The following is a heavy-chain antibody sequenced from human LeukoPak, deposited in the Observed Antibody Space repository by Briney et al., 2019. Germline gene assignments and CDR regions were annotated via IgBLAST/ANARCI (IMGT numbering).Heavy chain of an antibody. D-gene: IGHD2-15*01. J-gene: IGHJ4*02. CDR3: AKDRDKVVPVYYFDY. CDR2: ISYDGSNK. V-gene: IGHV3-30*18. CDR1: GFTFSSYG. Sequence: GGSLRLSCAASGFTFSSYGMHWVRQAPGKGLEWVAVISYDGSNKYYADSVKGRFTISRDNSKNTLYLQMNSLRAEDTAVYYCAKDRDKVVPVYYFDYWGQGTLVTVSS.